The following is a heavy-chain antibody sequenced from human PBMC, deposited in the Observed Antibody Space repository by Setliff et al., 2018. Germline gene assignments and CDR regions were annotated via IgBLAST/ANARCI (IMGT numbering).Heavy chain of an antibody. Sequence: TLSLPCIVSGESIDSVATGNHYWNWIRQPVGKGLEWIGNIYTSGSTNYNPSLKSRVPISVDTSKNQFSLKLSSVTAADTAVYYCARPHDYGDYSLYVWGKGTTVTVSS. CDR2: IYTSGST. D-gene: IGHD4-17*01. J-gene: IGHJ6*04. CDR3: ARPHDYGDYSLYV. CDR1: GESIDSVATGNHY. V-gene: IGHV4-61*09.